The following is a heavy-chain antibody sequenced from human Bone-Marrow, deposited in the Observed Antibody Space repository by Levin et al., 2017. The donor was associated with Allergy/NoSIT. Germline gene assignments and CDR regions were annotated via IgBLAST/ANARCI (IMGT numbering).Heavy chain of an antibody. J-gene: IGHJ5*01. V-gene: IGHV3-23*01. CDR1: GFTFRHYV. Sequence: GGSLRLSCEASGFTFRHYVMSWVRRAPGKGLEWVSAISIIGGSAYYAASVEGRFAVSRDDSQNMVYLQMNSLEFQDTAVYFCAKHLLAEVLGASCDSWGRGTLVTVSS. CDR3: AKHLLAEVLGASCDS. CDR2: ISIIGGSA. D-gene: IGHD3-10*01.